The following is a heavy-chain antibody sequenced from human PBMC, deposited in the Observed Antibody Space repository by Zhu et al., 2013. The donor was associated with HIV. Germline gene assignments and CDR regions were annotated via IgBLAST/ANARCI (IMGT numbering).Heavy chain of an antibody. D-gene: IGHD1-1*01. CDR1: GYTFTGHY. J-gene: IGHJ3*02. V-gene: IGHV1-2*02. Sequence: QVQLVQSGAEVKKPGASVKVSCKASGYTFTGHYIHWVRQAPGQGLQWMGWINPNSGATLYAQTLQGRVTMTRDTSISTAYMELSRLRSDDTAVFYXATRYQLGLKGXALDMWAKGQWSPSPQ. CDR3: ATRYQLGLKGXALDM. CDR2: INPNSGAT.